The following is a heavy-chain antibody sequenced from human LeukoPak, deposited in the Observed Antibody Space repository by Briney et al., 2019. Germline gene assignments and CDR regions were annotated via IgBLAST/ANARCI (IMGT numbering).Heavy chain of an antibody. Sequence: PGGSLRLSCAASGFTFSSYWMHWVRQAPGKGLVWVSRINSDGSSTSYADSVKGRFTIPRDNAKNTLYLQMNSLRAEDTAVYYCAREGPRNNWNDWGPYYMDVWGKGTTVTVSS. J-gene: IGHJ6*03. D-gene: IGHD1-20*01. CDR1: GFTFSSYW. CDR2: INSDGSST. CDR3: AREGPRNNWNDWGPYYMDV. V-gene: IGHV3-74*01.